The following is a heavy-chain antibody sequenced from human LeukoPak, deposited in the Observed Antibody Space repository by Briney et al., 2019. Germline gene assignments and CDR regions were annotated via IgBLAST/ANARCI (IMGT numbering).Heavy chain of an antibody. CDR3: ARRTGYYDGFDY. Sequence: SETLSLTCAVSGYSVSSGYYWGWIRQPPGKGLQWIGSIYHSGDTYYKPSLKSRVTMSVDTSKNQFSLRLTSVTAADTAVYYCARRTGYYDGFDYWGQGTLVTVSS. CDR1: GYSVSSGYY. V-gene: IGHV4-38-2*01. CDR2: IYHSGDT. D-gene: IGHD3/OR15-3a*01. J-gene: IGHJ4*02.